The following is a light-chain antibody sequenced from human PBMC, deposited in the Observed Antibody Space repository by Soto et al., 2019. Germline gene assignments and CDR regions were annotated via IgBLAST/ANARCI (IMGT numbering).Light chain of an antibody. CDR3: VLRYGGAWV. Sequence: QAVVTQEPSLTVSPGGTVTLTCALTTGSVTSDYYPNWFQRRPGQALRTLIYRTSNKHSWTPARFSCSLLGGKAALTLSGVQPEDEADYFCVLRYGGAWVFGGGTKLTVL. CDR1: TGSVTSDYY. V-gene: IGLV7-43*01. CDR2: RTS. J-gene: IGLJ3*02.